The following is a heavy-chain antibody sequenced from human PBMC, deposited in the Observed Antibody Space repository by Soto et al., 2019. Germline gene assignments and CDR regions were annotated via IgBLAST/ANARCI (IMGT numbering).Heavy chain of an antibody. CDR3: TRHAIDY. J-gene: IGHJ4*02. CDR1: GFTFSGSA. V-gene: IGHV3-73*01. Sequence: EAQLVESGGGLVQPGGSLKLSCAASGFTFSGSAMHWVRQASGKGLEWVGRIRSKTNNYATAYAASVEGRFIISRDDSKNTAYLQMNSLKTEDTAVYYCTRHAIDYWCQGTLVTVSS. CDR2: IRSKTNNYAT.